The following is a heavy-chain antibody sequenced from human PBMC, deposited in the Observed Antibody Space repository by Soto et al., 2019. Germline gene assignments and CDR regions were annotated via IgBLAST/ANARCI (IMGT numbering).Heavy chain of an antibody. CDR3: ASKIASAALGWFDP. Sequence: PSETLSLTCSVSGGSISSSGYYWAWIRQPPGKGLEWIGSIYYTGSTYYNPSLKSRVTLSVDTSKNQFSLRLSSVTAAETAVYYCASKIASAALGWFDPWGQGTLVTVSS. J-gene: IGHJ5*02. CDR2: IYYTGST. V-gene: IGHV4-39*01. CDR1: GGSISSSGYY. D-gene: IGHD6-13*01.